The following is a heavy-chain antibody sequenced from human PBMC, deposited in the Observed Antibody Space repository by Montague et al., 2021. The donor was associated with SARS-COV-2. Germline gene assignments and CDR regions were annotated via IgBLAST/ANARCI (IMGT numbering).Heavy chain of an antibody. CDR1: GDSVASHRAS. J-gene: IGHJ6*02. D-gene: IGHD1-1*01. CDR3: TSGREGNYNVMDV. V-gene: IGHV6-1*01. CDR2: TYYRSKWYN. Sequence: CAISGDSVASHRASWDGVRQDPSRDVEWLGRTYYRSKWYNDYAVSVRGRVTINPDTSKNQFSLQLNSVTPEDTAIYYCTSGREGNYNVMDVWGQGTTVTVAS.